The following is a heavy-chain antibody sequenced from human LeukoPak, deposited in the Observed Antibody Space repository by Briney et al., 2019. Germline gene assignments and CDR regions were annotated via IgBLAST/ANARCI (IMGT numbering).Heavy chain of an antibody. D-gene: IGHD3-22*01. CDR3: AKATDYYDSSGYYHRPDY. CDR2: ISGSGGST. CDR1: GFTFSSYA. Sequence: GGSLRLSCAASGFTFSSYAMSWVRQAPGKGLEWVSAISGSGGSTYYADSVKGRFTISRDNSKNTLYLQMNSLRAEDTAVYYCAKATDYYDSSGYYHRPDYWGQETLVTVSS. V-gene: IGHV3-23*01. J-gene: IGHJ4*02.